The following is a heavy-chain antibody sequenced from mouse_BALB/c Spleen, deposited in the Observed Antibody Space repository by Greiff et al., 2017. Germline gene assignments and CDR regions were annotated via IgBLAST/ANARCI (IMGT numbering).Heavy chain of an antibody. V-gene: IGHV1-7*01. CDR2: INPSTGYT. CDR1: GYTFTSYW. Sequence: VKLQESGAELAKPGASVKMSCKASGYTFTSYWMHWVKQRPGQGLEWIGYINPSTGYTEYNQKFKDKATLTADKSSSTAYMQLSSLTSEDSAVYYCARGDEDYAMDYWGQGTSVTVSS. CDR3: ARGDEDYAMDY. J-gene: IGHJ4*01.